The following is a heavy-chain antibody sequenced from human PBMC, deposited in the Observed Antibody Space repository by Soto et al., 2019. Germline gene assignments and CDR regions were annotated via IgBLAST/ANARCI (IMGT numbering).Heavy chain of an antibody. Sequence: EVQLLESGGGLVQPGGSQRLSCAASGFTFSSYAMSWVRQAPGKGLEWVSVISGGGGSTYYADSVKGRFTISRDNSKNTLYLKMNSLRAEDTAVYYCAKDGSKYCGGDCYPEYFQHWGQGTLVTVSS. D-gene: IGHD2-21*02. CDR2: ISGGGGST. V-gene: IGHV3-23*01. CDR3: AKDGSKYCGGDCYPEYFQH. J-gene: IGHJ1*01. CDR1: GFTFSSYA.